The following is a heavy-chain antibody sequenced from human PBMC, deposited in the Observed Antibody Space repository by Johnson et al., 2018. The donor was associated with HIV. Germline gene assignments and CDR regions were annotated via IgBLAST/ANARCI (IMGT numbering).Heavy chain of an antibody. CDR1: GLTFSDYY. Sequence: QVQLVESGGGLVKPGGSLRLSCAAPGLTFSDYYMTWIRQAPGKGLEWVSYISSSGSTMYSADSVKGRFTISRDNAKNSLYLQMNSLRAEDTAVYYCARNGLIPAAKGVAFDIWGQGTMVTVSS. V-gene: IGHV3-11*01. CDR3: ARNGLIPAAKGVAFDI. D-gene: IGHD2-2*01. CDR2: ISSSGSTM. J-gene: IGHJ3*02.